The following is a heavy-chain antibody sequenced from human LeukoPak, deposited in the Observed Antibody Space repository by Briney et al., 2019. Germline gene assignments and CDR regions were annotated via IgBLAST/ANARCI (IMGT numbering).Heavy chain of an antibody. J-gene: IGHJ4*02. CDR1: GFSFSSYW. V-gene: IGHV3-74*01. CDR3: AREYSSSSGRAFDY. CDR2: ISSDESST. Sequence: SGGSLRLSCAASGFSFSSYWMHWVRQAPGKGLVWVSRISSDESSTTYADSVRGRFTISSDNAKNTLYLQMNSLRVEDTAVYYCAREYSSSSGRAFDYWGQGTLVTVSP. D-gene: IGHD6-6*01.